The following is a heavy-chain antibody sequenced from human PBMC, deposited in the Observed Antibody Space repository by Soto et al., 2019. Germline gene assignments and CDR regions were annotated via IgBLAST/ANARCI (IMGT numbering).Heavy chain of an antibody. Sequence: QVQLVQSGAEVKKPGSSVKVSCKASGGTFSSYAISWVRQAPGQGLEWMGGIIPIFGTANYAQKFKGRVTITADESTSTASMELSSRRSEDTAVYYCAAPYGSVSSYNGFDYWGQGTRVTVSS. D-gene: IGHD3-10*01. V-gene: IGHV1-69*12. J-gene: IGHJ4*02. CDR1: GGTFSSYA. CDR2: IIPIFGTA. CDR3: AAPYGSVSSYNGFDY.